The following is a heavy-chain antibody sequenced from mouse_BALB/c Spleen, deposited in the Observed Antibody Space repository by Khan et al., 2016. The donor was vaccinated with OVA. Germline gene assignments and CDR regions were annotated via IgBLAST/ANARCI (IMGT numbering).Heavy chain of an antibody. Sequence: VQLQQSGPGLVKPSQSLSLTCTVTGYSITSDYAWNWIRQFPGNKLEWVGYINYSGTTSYNPSLKSRVSITRDTSKHQFFLQLNSVTTEDTATYYCARSYGNYPYWYFDVWGAGTTATVSS. CDR2: INYSGTT. J-gene: IGHJ1*01. D-gene: IGHD2-10*02. CDR1: GYSITSDYA. CDR3: ARSYGNYPYWYFDV. V-gene: IGHV3-2*02.